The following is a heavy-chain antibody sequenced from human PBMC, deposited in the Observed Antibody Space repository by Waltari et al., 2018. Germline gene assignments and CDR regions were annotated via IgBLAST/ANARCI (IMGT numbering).Heavy chain of an antibody. Sequence: QVQLQQWGAGLLKPSETLSLTCAVYGGSFSGYYWGWFRQPPGKGLEWIGEINHSGSTNYNPSLKSRVTISVDTSKNQFSLKLSSVTAADTAVYYCARHWKHYYGMDVWGQGTTVTVSS. CDR3: ARHWKHYYGMDV. J-gene: IGHJ6*02. V-gene: IGHV4-34*01. CDR1: GGSFSGYY. D-gene: IGHD1-1*01. CDR2: INHSGST.